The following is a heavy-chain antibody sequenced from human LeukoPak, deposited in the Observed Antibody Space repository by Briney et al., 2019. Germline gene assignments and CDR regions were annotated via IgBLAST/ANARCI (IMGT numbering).Heavy chain of an antibody. CDR3: ARDRSSTTVVRGVNHC. J-gene: IGHJ4*02. D-gene: IGHD3-10*01. V-gene: IGHV3-23*01. CDR2: ISGSGDST. CDR1: GFTFSSYA. Sequence: GGSLRPSCAASGFTFSSYAMSWVRQAPGKGLEWVSGISGSGDSTYYADSVKGRFTVSRDNARNSLYLQMSSLRVEDTAVYYCARDRSSTTVVRGVNHCWGQGTLVTVSS.